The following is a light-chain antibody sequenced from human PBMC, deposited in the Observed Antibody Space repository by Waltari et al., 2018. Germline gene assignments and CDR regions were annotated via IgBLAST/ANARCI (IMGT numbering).Light chain of an antibody. CDR2: DAS. Sequence: CRASQSVSSYLAWHQQKPGQAPRLLIYDASNRATGIPARFSGSGSGTDFTLTISSLEPEDFAVYYCQQRSNWPPITFGQGTRLEIK. CDR1: QSVSSY. J-gene: IGKJ5*01. CDR3: QQRSNWPPIT. V-gene: IGKV3-11*01.